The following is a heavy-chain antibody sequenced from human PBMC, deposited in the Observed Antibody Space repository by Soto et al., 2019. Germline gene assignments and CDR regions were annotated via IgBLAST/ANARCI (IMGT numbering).Heavy chain of an antibody. CDR1: GYTFTSYY. V-gene: IGHV1-46*01. Sequence: QVQLVQSGAEVKKPGASVKVSCKASGYTFTSYYMHWVRQAPGQGLEWMGIINPSGGSTSYAQKFQGRVTMTRDTSTSTVYTELSSLRSEDTAVYYCARAYCISTSCPSLGMDVWGQGTTVTVSS. CDR3: ARAYCISTSCPSLGMDV. D-gene: IGHD2-2*01. CDR2: INPSGGST. J-gene: IGHJ6*02.